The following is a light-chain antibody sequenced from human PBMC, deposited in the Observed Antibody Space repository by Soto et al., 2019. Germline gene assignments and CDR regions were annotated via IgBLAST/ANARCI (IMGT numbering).Light chain of an antibody. CDR3: AAWDDRLTGHVV. CDR1: SFNIGSNS. V-gene: IGLV1-44*01. J-gene: IGLJ2*01. CDR2: SNN. Sequence: QAVVNQPPSASGTPGQRVTISCSGSSFNIGSNSVNWYQQLPGAAPKLLIYSNNQRPSGVPDRFSGSKSGTSASLAISGLQSEDEADYYCAAWDDRLTGHVVFGGGTKLTVL.